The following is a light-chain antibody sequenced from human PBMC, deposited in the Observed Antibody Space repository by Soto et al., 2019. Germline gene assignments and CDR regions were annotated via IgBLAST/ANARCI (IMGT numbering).Light chain of an antibody. CDR1: QNVGHL. J-gene: IGKJ5*01. V-gene: IGKV1-39*01. CDR3: QQNYSPPPIT. CDR2: ATS. Sequence: DIQMTQSPSSLSASVGDRVTITCRASQNVGHLLNWYQHKPGKAPKLLIYATSSLHSGVPSRFSGSGFGTDFTLTITSLQTEDFATYYCQQNYSPPPITFGQGTRLEIK.